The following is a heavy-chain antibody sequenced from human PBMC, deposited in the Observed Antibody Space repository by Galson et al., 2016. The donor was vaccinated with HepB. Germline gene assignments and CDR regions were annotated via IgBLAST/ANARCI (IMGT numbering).Heavy chain of an antibody. J-gene: IGHJ4*02. CDR1: GASITNDY. V-gene: IGHV4-59*01. Sequence: ETLSLTCTVTGASITNDYWSWIRQPPGKGLEWIGYVHHSGSTVYNPSLGSRFTLSLDTSKNQFSLTLTFVTAPDTAMYFCARYIRTGAYQIDSWGPGTLVTVSS. D-gene: IGHD7-27*01. CDR3: ARYIRTGAYQIDS. CDR2: VHHSGST.